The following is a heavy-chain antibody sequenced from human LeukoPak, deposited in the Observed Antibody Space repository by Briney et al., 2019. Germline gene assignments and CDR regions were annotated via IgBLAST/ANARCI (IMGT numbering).Heavy chain of an antibody. CDR2: IRYDGSNK. CDR3: AKEDSSSSPL. J-gene: IGHJ4*02. D-gene: IGHD6-6*01. CDR1: GFTFSSYG. Sequence: QAGGSLRLSCAASGFTFSSYGMHWVRQAPGKGLEWVAFIRYDGSNKYYADSVKGRFTISRDNSKNTLYLQMNSLRAEDTAVYYCAKEDSSSSPLWGQGTLVTVSS. V-gene: IGHV3-30*02.